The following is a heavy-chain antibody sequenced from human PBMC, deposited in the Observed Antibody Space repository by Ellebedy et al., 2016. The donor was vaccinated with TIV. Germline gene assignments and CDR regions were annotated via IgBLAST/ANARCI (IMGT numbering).Heavy chain of an antibody. CDR3: ARRQVRDYDFWSGYSGDYYGMDV. J-gene: IGHJ6*02. D-gene: IGHD3-3*01. CDR1: SGSISSFY. CDR2: VSFSGST. V-gene: IGHV4-59*08. Sequence: SETLSLTCTVSSGSISSFYWSWLRQPPGEGLEWIAHVSFSGSTNYNPSLKSRVTISVDTSKNQFSLKLSSVTAADTAVYYCARRQVRDYDFWSGYSGDYYGMDVWGQGTTVTVSS.